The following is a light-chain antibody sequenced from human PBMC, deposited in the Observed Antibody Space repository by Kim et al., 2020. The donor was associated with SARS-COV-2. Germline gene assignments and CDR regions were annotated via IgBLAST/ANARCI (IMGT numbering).Light chain of an antibody. V-gene: IGKV3-20*01. CDR2: GAS. CDR3: QQYTTSPPAYT. J-gene: IGKJ2*01. Sequence: PGERATLSCRASQSIRREFLAWYQRISGQPPRLLIFGASNRAAGIPDRFSGGGSGTDFTLTITRLEPADSAVYYCQQYTTSPPAYTFGQGTKLEI. CDR1: QSIRREF.